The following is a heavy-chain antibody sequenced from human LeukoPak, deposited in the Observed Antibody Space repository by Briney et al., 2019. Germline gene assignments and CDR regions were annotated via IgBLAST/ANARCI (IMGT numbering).Heavy chain of an antibody. CDR1: GGSFSGYY. V-gene: IGHV4-34*01. Sequence: SETLSLTCAVYGGSFSGYYWSWIRQPPGKGLEWIGEINHSGSTNYNPSLKSRVTISVDMSKNQFSLKLSSVTAADTAVYYCARAASRILYYYYYMDVWGKGTTVTISS. D-gene: IGHD6-13*01. CDR3: ARAASRILYYYYYMDV. J-gene: IGHJ6*03. CDR2: INHSGST.